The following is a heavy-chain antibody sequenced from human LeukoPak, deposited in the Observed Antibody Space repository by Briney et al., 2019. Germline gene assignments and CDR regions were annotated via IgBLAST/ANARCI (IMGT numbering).Heavy chain of an antibody. V-gene: IGHV4-4*07. Sequence: SETLSLTCTVSGGSISSYYWNWIRQPAGKGLEWIGRIYTSGSTNYNPSLKGRVTMSVDTSKNHFSLKMTSVTAADTAVYYCARTHCGGGSCDKFDPWGQGTLVTVSP. CDR3: ARTHCGGGSCDKFDP. D-gene: IGHD2-21*01. CDR1: GGSISSYY. CDR2: IYTSGST. J-gene: IGHJ5*02.